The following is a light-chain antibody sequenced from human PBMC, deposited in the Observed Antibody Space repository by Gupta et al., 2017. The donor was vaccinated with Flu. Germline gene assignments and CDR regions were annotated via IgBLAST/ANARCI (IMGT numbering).Light chain of an antibody. CDR1: QSISSW. Sequence: DIQMTQSPSTLSASVGDRVTITCRASQSISSWLAWYQQKPGKAPKLLIYKASRVESGVPSRFSGSGSGTEFTLTISSLQPDDFATYYCQQYNSYPYNFGQGTRLEIK. V-gene: IGKV1-5*03. CDR2: KAS. CDR3: QQYNSYPYN. J-gene: IGKJ2*01.